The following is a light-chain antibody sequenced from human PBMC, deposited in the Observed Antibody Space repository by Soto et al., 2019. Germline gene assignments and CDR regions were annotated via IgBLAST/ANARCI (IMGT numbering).Light chain of an antibody. CDR1: RSDMGGYDL. J-gene: IGLJ1*01. V-gene: IGLV2-23*01. CDR3: CSYAGSRPYV. CDR2: EGT. Sequence: QSVLSEPASCSGTLGQSIVISCTGSRSDMGGYDLVSWYQQYPGKAPKVVIFEGTKRPSGVSNRFSGSKSVNTASLTISGLQTEDEADYYCCSYAGSRPYVFGAGTKVTVL.